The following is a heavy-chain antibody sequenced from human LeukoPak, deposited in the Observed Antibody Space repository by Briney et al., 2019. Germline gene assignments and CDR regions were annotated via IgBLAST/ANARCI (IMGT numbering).Heavy chain of an antibody. CDR3: AKDLLIAVAGLFDY. V-gene: IGHV3-23*01. CDR2: ISGSGGST. Sequence: GGSLRLSCAASGFTFSSYAMSWVRQPPGKGLEWVSAISGSGGSTYYADSVKGRFTISRDNSKNTLYLQMNSLRAEDTAVYYCAKDLLIAVAGLFDYWGQGTLVTVSS. CDR1: GFTFSSYA. D-gene: IGHD6-19*01. J-gene: IGHJ4*02.